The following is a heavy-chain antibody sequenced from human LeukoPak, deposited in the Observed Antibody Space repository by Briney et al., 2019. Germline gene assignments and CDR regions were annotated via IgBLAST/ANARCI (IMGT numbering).Heavy chain of an antibody. Sequence: GASVKVSCKAFGYTLTRHYMHWVRQAPGQGLEWMGIINPSGGSTNYAQKFQGRVTMTRDTPTSTVYMELSSLRFEDTAVYYCASWAGEAKNGLWSGPFDYWGQGILVTVSS. CDR1: GYTLTRHY. CDR3: ASWAGEAKNGLWSGPFDY. CDR2: INPSGGST. D-gene: IGHD3-3*01. V-gene: IGHV1-46*01. J-gene: IGHJ4*02.